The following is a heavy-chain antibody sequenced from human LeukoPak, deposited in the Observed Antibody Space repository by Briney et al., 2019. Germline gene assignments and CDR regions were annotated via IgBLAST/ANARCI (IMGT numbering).Heavy chain of an antibody. D-gene: IGHD2-15*01. CDR2: LYHSGST. V-gene: IGHV4-38-2*02. J-gene: IGHJ3*02. CDR1: GYSITNAYY. Sequence: SSETLSLTCTVSGYSITNAYYWGWIRLPPGKGLEWIGSLYHSGSTYYNPSLKSRVTTSVDTSKNRFSLKLTSVTAADTAVYYCAREVNLGYCSGGSCYTYPAFDIWGQGTMVTVSS. CDR3: AREVNLGYCSGGSCYTYPAFDI.